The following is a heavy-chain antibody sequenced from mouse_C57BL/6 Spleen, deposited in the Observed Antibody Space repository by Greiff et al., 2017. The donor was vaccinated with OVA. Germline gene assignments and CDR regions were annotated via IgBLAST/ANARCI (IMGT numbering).Heavy chain of an antibody. J-gene: IGHJ4*01. CDR2: IDPETGGT. CDR3: TGYVYAMDY. Sequence: VQLQQSGAELVRPGASVTLSCKASGFTFTDYEMHWVQQTPVHGLEWIGAIDPETGGTAYNQKFKGKAILTADKSSSTAYMELRSLTSEDSAVYYCTGYVYAMDYWGQGTSVTVSS. CDR1: GFTFTDYE. V-gene: IGHV1-15*01. D-gene: IGHD1-2*01.